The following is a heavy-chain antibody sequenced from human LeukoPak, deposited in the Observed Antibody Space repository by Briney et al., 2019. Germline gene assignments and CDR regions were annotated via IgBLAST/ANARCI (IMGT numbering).Heavy chain of an antibody. CDR2: ISYDGSNK. CDR1: GFTFSSYA. J-gene: IGHJ6*03. Sequence: GRSLRLSCAASGFTFSSYAMHWVRQAPGKGLEWVAVISYDGSNKYYADSVKGRFTISRDNSKNTLYLQMNSLRAEDTAVYYCANFMGHVPGTTYYYYYMDVWGKGTTVTVSS. D-gene: IGHD1-1*01. CDR3: ANFMGHVPGTTYYYYYMDV. V-gene: IGHV3-30-3*02.